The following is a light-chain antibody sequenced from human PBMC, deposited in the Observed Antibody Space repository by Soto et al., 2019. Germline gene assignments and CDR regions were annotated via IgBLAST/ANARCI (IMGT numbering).Light chain of an antibody. V-gene: IGKV1-39*01. J-gene: IGKJ4*01. Sequence: DIQMTQSPSSLSASVGDRVTIACRASQSIITYLNWYQQKPGKAPKLLVYDASNLHSGIPSRFSGSGSGTDFTLTISSLQREDFATYYCQQSYSISVTFGGGTKVEIK. CDR3: QQSYSISVT. CDR1: QSIITY. CDR2: DAS.